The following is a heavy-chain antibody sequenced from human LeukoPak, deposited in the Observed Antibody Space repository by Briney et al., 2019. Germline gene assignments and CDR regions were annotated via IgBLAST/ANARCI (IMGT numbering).Heavy chain of an antibody. CDR1: GFTFSSYS. CDR3: AREPMLASFDY. J-gene: IGHJ4*02. D-gene: IGHD3-10*02. Sequence: GGSLRLSCAASGFTFSSYSMNWVRQAPGKGLEWVSYISSSSSTIYYADSVKGRFTISRDNAKNSLYLQMNSLRAEDTAVYYCAREPMLASFDYWGQGTLVTVSS. CDR2: ISSSSSTI. V-gene: IGHV3-48*01.